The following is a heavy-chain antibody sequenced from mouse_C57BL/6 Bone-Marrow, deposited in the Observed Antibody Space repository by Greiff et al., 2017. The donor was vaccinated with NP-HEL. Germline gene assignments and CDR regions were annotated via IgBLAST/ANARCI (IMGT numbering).Heavy chain of an antibody. CDR2: IDPSDSYT. CDR1: GYTFTSYW. V-gene: IGHV1-69*01. D-gene: IGHD2-3*01. CDR3: ARYRDGYPAWFAY. J-gene: IGHJ3*01. Sequence: VQLQQPGAELVMPGASVKLSCKASGYTFTSYWMHWVKQRPGQGLEWIGEIDPSDSYTNYNQKFKGKSTLTVDKSSSTAYMQLSSLTSEDSAVYYCARYRDGYPAWFAYWGQGTLVTVSA.